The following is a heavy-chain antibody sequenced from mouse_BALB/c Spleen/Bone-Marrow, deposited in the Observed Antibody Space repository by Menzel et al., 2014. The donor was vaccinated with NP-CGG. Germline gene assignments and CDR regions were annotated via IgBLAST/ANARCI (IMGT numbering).Heavy chain of an antibody. CDR1: GYSFTDYN. CDR3: ARKLVGDY. V-gene: IGHV1S135*01. Sequence: VQLKESGPELVKPGASVKVSCRASGYSFTDYNMFWVKQSHGKSLEWIGYIDPDNGYTTYNQRFKGKATLTVDKSSSTAFMHLNSLTSGDSAVYYSARKLVGDYWGQGTTLTVSS. J-gene: IGHJ2*01. CDR2: IDPDNGYT. D-gene: IGHD1-3*01.